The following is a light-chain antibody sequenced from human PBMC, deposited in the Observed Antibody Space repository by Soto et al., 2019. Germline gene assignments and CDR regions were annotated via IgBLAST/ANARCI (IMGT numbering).Light chain of an antibody. CDR3: SSYTSSITLVV. V-gene: IGLV2-14*01. Sequence: QSALTQPASVSGSPGQSITISCIESSSDVGSLNSVSWYQQHPGKAPKLVIFGVSVRPSGVSNRFSGSKFGNTASLTISGLQAEDEADYYCSSYTSSITLVVFGGGTKLTVL. CDR2: GVS. CDR1: SSDVGSLNS. J-gene: IGLJ2*01.